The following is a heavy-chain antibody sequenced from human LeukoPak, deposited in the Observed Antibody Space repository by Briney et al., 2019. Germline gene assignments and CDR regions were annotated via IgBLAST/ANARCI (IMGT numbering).Heavy chain of an antibody. J-gene: IGHJ6*03. CDR2: ISGSGGST. CDR1: GFTFRSYA. D-gene: IGHD5-18*01. V-gene: IGHV3-23*01. Sequence: PGGSLRLSCAASGFTFRSYAMSWVRQAPGKGLEWVSAISGSGGSTYYADSVKGRFTISRDNSKNTLYLQMNSLRAEDTAVYYCAKAGPGTAMAHYYYYMDVWGKGTTVTVSS. CDR3: AKAGPGTAMAHYYYYMDV.